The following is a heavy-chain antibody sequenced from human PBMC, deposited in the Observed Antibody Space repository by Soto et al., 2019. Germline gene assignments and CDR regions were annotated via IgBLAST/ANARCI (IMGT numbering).Heavy chain of an antibody. CDR3: TRDFTGNPWYFDY. J-gene: IGHJ4*02. V-gene: IGHV3-49*03. Sequence: GGSLRLSCTASGFTFGDYAMSWFRQAPGKGLEWVGFIRSKAYGGTTEYAASVKGRFTISRDDSKSIAYLQMNSLKTEDTAVYYCTRDFTGNPWYFDYWGQGTLVTVSS. CDR2: IRSKAYGGTT. CDR1: GFTFGDYA.